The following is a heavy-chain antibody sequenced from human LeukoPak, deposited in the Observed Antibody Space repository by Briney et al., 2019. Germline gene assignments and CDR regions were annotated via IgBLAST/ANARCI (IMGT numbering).Heavy chain of an antibody. J-gene: IGHJ6*02. Sequence: GESLKISCNGSGYTFTTYKINWWLQMAGKDLEWMGRIDPSDSYTKYSPSLQGHVTIFVDKSISTAYLQWMNLKASDTTTYYYAIYSGYPDVRGPGTTVTVS. D-gene: IGHD2-15*01. CDR3: AIYSGYPDV. CDR1: GYTFTTYK. CDR2: IDPSDSYT. V-gene: IGHV5-10-1*01.